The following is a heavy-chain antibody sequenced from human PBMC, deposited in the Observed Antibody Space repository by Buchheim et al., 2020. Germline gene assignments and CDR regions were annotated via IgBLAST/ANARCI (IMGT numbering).Heavy chain of an antibody. V-gene: IGHV3-30*18. Sequence: QVQLVESGGGVVQPGRSLRLSCAASGFIFINYAMHWVRQAPGKGLEWVAVISSDGSNKYYADSVTGRFIISRGNSQKTLYLQMNGLRAEDTAVYYCAKVGSRVGASRGGMDVWGQGST. CDR1: GFIFINYA. D-gene: IGHD1-26*01. J-gene: IGHJ6*02. CDR2: ISSDGSNK. CDR3: AKVGSRVGASRGGMDV.